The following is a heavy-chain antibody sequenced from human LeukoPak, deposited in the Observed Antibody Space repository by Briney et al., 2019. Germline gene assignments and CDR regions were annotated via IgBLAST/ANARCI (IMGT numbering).Heavy chain of an antibody. V-gene: IGHV3-30*18. CDR3: AKDPRSDGDSFYYFDY. Sequence: GGSLRLSCAASGFTFSSYGMHGVRQAPGKGLEWVATYDRSDKYYADSVKGRFTISRDNSKNTLYLQMNSLRAEDTAVYYCAKDPRSDGDSFYYFDYWGQGTLVTVSS. D-gene: IGHD4-17*01. J-gene: IGHJ4*02. CDR1: GFTFSSYG. CDR2: YDRSDK.